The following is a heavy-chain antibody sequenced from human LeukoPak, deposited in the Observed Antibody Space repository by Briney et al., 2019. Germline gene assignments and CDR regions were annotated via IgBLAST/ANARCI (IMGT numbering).Heavy chain of an antibody. Sequence: GGSLRLSCAASGFTLSSYSMNWVRQAPGRGLEWVSFISTSSSYIYYADSVKGRFIISRDNARKSLYLQMNSLRAEDTAVYYCARATRGGYDGYFDYWGQGTLVTVSS. J-gene: IGHJ4*02. CDR2: ISTSSSYI. V-gene: IGHV3-21*01. D-gene: IGHD5-12*01. CDR3: ARATRGGYDGYFDY. CDR1: GFTLSSYS.